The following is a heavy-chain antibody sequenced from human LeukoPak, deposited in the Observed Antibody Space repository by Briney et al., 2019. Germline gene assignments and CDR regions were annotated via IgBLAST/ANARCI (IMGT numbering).Heavy chain of an antibody. CDR1: GFAISTYW. D-gene: IGHD6-13*01. CDR3: ARTGYSSSWYENPGDY. Sequence: PGGSLRLSCAASGFAISTYWMHWVRQAPGKGLVWVSRINSDGRSTTYADSVKDRFTISRDNSKNTLYLQMGSLRAEDMAVYYCARTGYSSSWYENPGDYWGQGTLVTVSS. V-gene: IGHV3-74*01. J-gene: IGHJ4*02. CDR2: INSDGRST.